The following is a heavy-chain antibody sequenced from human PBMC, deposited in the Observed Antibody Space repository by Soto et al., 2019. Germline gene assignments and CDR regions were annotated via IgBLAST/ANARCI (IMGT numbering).Heavy chain of an antibody. CDR2: ISGHSGGT. CDR3: AKDGGHGARMHICGMDV. D-gene: IGHD2-21*01. V-gene: IGHV1-18*01. Sequence: ASVKVSCKASGGTFSSYAISWVLQAPGQGLEWMGGISGHSGGTKYGPKFRDRITMVTDTSSKTAYMELRSLRSDDTAVYYCAKDGGHGARMHICGMDVWGQGTTVTVSS. J-gene: IGHJ6*02. CDR1: GGTFSSYA.